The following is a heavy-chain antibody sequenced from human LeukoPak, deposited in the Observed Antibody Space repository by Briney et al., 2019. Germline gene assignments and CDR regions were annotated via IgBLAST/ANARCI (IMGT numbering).Heavy chain of an antibody. CDR1: GGSISSGDYY. V-gene: IGHV4-30-4*01. Sequence: ASQTLSLTCTVSGGSISSGDYYWSWLRQPPGKGLEWIGYIYYSGSTYYNPSLKSRVTISVDTSKNQFSLKLSSVTAADTAVYYCARELAMVGYFDYWGQGTLVTVSS. J-gene: IGHJ4*02. CDR3: ARELAMVGYFDY. D-gene: IGHD5-18*01. CDR2: IYYSGST.